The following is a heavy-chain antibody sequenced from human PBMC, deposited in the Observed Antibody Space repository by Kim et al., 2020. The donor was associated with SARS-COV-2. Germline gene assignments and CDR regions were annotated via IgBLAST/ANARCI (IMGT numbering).Heavy chain of an antibody. CDR1: GFTFSSYG. D-gene: IGHD3-10*01. J-gene: IGHJ3*02. CDR3: AKDRVTMVRGVDVFDI. V-gene: IGHV3-30*18. CDR2: ISYDGSNK. Sequence: GGSLRLSCAASGFTFSSYGMHWVRQAPGKGLEWVAVISYDGSNKYYADSVKGRFTISRDNSKNTLYLQMNTLRPEDTAVYYCAKDRVTMVRGVDVFDIWGQGTMVTVSS.